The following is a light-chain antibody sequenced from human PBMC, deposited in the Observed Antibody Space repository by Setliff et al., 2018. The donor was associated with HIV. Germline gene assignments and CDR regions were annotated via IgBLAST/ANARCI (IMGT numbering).Light chain of an antibody. Sequence: QSALTQPRSVSGSPGQSVTISCTGTSSDVGGYNYVSWYQQRPGKAPKLIIYDVSKRPSGVPDRFSGSKSANTASLTISGLQAEDEADYYCCSYAGSYTQVFGTGTKGTVL. CDR3: CSYAGSYTQV. CDR1: SSDVGGYNY. CDR2: DVS. J-gene: IGLJ1*01. V-gene: IGLV2-11*01.